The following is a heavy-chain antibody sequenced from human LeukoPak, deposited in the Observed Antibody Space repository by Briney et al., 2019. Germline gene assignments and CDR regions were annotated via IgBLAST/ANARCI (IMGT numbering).Heavy chain of an antibody. Sequence: GGSLRLSCAASGFTFDDYAMHWVRQAPGKGLEWVSGISWNSGSIGYADSVKGRFTISRDNAKNSLYLQMNSLRAEDTAVYYCARNGYGYYYMDVWGKGTTVTVSS. D-gene: IGHD5-12*01. CDR3: ARNGYGYYYMDV. CDR1: GFTFDDYA. CDR2: ISWNSGSI. J-gene: IGHJ6*03. V-gene: IGHV3-9*01.